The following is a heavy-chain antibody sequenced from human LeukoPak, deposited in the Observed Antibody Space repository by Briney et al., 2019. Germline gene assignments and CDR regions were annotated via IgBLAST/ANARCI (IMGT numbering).Heavy chain of an antibody. V-gene: IGHV4-39*01. J-gene: IGHJ4*02. CDR1: GGSISSSSYY. CDR2: IYYSGST. Sequence: PSETLSLTCTVSGGSISSSSYYWGRIRQPPGKGLEWIGSIYYSGSTYYNPSLKSRVTISVDTSKNQFSLKLSSVTAADTAVYYCARQAYYYDSSGYHFDYWGQGTLVTVSS. CDR3: ARQAYYYDSSGYHFDY. D-gene: IGHD3-22*01.